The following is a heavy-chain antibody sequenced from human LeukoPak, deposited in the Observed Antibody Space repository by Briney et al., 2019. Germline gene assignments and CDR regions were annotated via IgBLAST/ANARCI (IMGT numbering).Heavy chain of an antibody. J-gene: IGHJ6*02. CDR1: GGSFSGYY. CDR2: INHSGST. V-gene: IGHV4-34*01. D-gene: IGHD2-15*01. Sequence: YPSETLSLTCAVYGGSFSGYYWSWIRQPPGKGLEWIGEINHSGSTNYNPSLKSRVTISVDTSKNQFSLKLSSVTAADTAVYYCARAGGYPHDYYYGMDVWGQGTTVTVSS. CDR3: ARAGGYPHDYYYGMDV.